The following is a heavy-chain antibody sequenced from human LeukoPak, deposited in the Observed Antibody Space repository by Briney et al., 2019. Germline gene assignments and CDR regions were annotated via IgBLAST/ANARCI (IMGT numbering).Heavy chain of an antibody. D-gene: IGHD3-10*01. Sequence: PGGSLRLSCAASGFTFSGYSMNWVRQAPGKGLEWVSSISSSSSYIYYADSVKGRFTISRDNAKNSLYLQMNSLRAEDTAVYYCARLFYGSGSYYRDPVGDWFDPGAREPWSPSPQ. CDR2: ISSSSSYI. CDR3: ARLFYGSGSYYRDPVGDWFDP. CDR1: GFTFSGYS. J-gene: IGHJ5*02. V-gene: IGHV3-21*01.